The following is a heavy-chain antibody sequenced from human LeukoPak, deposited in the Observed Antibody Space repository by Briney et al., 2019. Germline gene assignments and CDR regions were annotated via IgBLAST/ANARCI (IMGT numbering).Heavy chain of an antibody. Sequence: PGGSLRLSCLASGYTFSSYSINWVRQAPGKGLEWVSSISVRSNYIYYPDSVRGPFRISREDARDSLYLQMNSLRAEDTAVYYCVRLRRNSDTSGFYYYYDFWGQGTLVTVSS. CDR3: VRLRRNSDTSGFYYYYDF. J-gene: IGHJ4*02. D-gene: IGHD3-22*01. CDR1: GYTFSSYS. V-gene: IGHV3-21*01. CDR2: ISVRSNYI.